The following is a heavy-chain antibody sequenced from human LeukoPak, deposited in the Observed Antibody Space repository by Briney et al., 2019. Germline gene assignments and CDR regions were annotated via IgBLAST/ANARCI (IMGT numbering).Heavy chain of an antibody. J-gene: IGHJ4*02. V-gene: IGHV3-23*01. CDR3: ARYSGTCSNSYFDC. D-gene: IGHD1-26*01. Sequence: EGTLRLSCAASGFIFSSYGMSWVRQAPGKGLEWVSAISGSGGSTYYADSVKGRFTISRDNSKNTLYLQMNSLRAEDTAVYYCARYSGTCSNSYFDCWGQGTLVTVSS. CDR2: ISGSGGST. CDR1: GFIFSSYG.